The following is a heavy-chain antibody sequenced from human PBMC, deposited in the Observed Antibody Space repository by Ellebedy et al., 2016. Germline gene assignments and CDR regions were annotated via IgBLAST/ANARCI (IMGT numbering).Heavy chain of an antibody. V-gene: IGHV3-7*01. D-gene: IGHD3-9*01. J-gene: IGHJ4*02. Sequence: GESLKISXAASGLTFDRFWMTWVRQGPGKGLEWVANIDQHGTEKHHVDSVKGRFTISRDNAKNSLYLQMNSLRPEDTAVYYCARGHLTGDDFWGQGTQVTVSS. CDR2: IDQHGTEK. CDR3: ARGHLTGDDF. CDR1: GLTFDRFW.